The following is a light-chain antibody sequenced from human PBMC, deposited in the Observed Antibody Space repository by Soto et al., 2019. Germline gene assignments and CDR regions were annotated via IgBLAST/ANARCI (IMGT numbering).Light chain of an antibody. J-gene: IGLJ3*02. CDR3: SSYAGSDSWV. CDR1: SSDVGGYNY. CDR2: EVT. V-gene: IGLV2-8*01. Sequence: QSVLTQPPSASGSPGQSVTISCTGTSSDVGGYNYVSWYQQHAGKAPKLMIYEVTKRPSGVPDRFSGSKSGNTASLTVSGLQAEDEADYYCSSYAGSDSWVFGGGTKLTVL.